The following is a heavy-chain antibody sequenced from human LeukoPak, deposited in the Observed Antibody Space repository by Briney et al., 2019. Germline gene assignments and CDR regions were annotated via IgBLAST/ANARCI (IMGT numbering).Heavy chain of an antibody. CDR3: ARRSTPTLYSSGSNDAFDI. CDR2: IYYSGST. J-gene: IGHJ3*02. CDR1: GGSISRHY. V-gene: IGHV4-59*11. Sequence: SETLSLTCTVSGGSISRHYWSWIRQPPGKGLEWIGYIYYSGSTNYNPSLKSRVTISVDTSKNQFSLKLSSVTAADTAVYYCARRSTPTLYSSGSNDAFDIWGQGTMVTVSS. D-gene: IGHD6-19*01.